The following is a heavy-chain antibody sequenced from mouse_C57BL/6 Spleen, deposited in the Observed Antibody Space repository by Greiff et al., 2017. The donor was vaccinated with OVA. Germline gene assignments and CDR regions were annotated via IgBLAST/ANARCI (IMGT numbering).Heavy chain of an antibody. Sequence: QVQLQQSGAELVKPGASVKLSCKASGYTFTEYTIHWVKQRSGQGLEWIGWFYPGSGSIKYNEKFKDKATLTADKSSSTVYMELSRLTSEDSAVYFCARHEEGYYYGSSPRGNAMDYWGQGTSVTVSS. J-gene: IGHJ4*01. CDR2: FYPGSGSI. CDR3: ARHEEGYYYGSSPRGNAMDY. CDR1: GYTFTEYT. D-gene: IGHD1-1*01. V-gene: IGHV1-62-2*01.